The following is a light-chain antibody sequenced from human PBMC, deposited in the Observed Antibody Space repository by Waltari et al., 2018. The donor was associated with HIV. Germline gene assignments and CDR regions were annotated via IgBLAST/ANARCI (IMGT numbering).Light chain of an antibody. CDR1: QTVNTN. V-gene: IGKV3-15*01. CDR3: QQYDDWPWT. J-gene: IGKJ1*01. CDR2: DSS. Sequence: MTKSPATLSASLGDRVTLSCRAGQTVNTNFAWYQQRPGQSPRLLIFDSSTMATAVPDRFSGSDAGTEFTLTISSQQTDDVGVYYCQQYDDWPWTFGQGTKVEV.